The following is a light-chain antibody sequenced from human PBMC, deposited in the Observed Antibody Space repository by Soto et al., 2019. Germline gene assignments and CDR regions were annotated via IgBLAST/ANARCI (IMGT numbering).Light chain of an antibody. Sequence: QSVLTQSPSASGSPGQRVIVSCSGSTSDIGTNAVNWFQHLPGTAPKLLIYTNNQRPSGVPDRFSGSKSGTSASLAISGLQSEDEADYYCATWHDSFYVFGTGTKVTVL. CDR1: TSDIGTNA. V-gene: IGLV1-44*01. CDR2: TNN. J-gene: IGLJ1*01. CDR3: ATWHDSFYV.